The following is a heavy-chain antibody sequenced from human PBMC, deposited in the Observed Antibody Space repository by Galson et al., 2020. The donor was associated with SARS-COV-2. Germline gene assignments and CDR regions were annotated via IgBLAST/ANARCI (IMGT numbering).Heavy chain of an antibody. V-gene: IGHV1-2*02. Sequence: ASVKVSCKASGYTFTDYYIYRVRQAPRQGLEWMGWINPNTGDTKTAERFQGRFTMTRDTSISTAYMELSRLQSDVTAVFYCARVVGEWKLLDFYYYGMDLWGQGATVTVSS. D-gene: IGHD3-3*01. J-gene: IGHJ6*02. CDR1: GYTFTDYY. CDR2: INPNTGDT. CDR3: ARVVGEWKLLDFYYYGMDL.